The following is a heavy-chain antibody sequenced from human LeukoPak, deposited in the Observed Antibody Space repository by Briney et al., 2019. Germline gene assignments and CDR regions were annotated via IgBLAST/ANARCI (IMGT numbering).Heavy chain of an antibody. J-gene: IGHJ4*02. V-gene: IGHV4-39*01. CDR1: GGSISSSSYY. Sequence: EASETLSLTCTVSGGSISSSSYYWGWIRQPPGKGLEWIGSMYYSGSTYYNPSLKSRVTISVDTSKNQFSLKLSSVTAADTAVYYCARQGYYGSGSYSKVLFDYWGQGTLVTVSS. CDR3: ARQGYYGSGSYSKVLFDY. D-gene: IGHD3-10*01. CDR2: MYYSGST.